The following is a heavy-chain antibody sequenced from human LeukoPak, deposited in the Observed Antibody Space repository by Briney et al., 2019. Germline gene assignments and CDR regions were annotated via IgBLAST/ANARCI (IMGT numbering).Heavy chain of an antibody. CDR3: ARLLWFGDYYFDY. CDR1: GFTFSDYY. V-gene: IGHV3-11*01. Sequence: GGSLRLSCAASGFTFSDYYMSWIRQAPGKGLEWVSYISSSGSTIYYADSVKGRFTISRDNAKNSLYLQMNSLRAEDTAVYCCARLLWFGDYYFDYWGQGTLVTVSS. D-gene: IGHD3-10*01. J-gene: IGHJ4*02. CDR2: ISSSGSTI.